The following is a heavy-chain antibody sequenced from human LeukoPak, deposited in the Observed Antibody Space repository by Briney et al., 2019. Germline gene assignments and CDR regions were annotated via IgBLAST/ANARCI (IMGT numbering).Heavy chain of an antibody. CDR3: ARDQDGGRYYGSPLGH. Sequence: GGSLRLSCAASRFTFTYYPMHWVRQAPGKGLEWVALISYDGNRKYYADSVKGRFTISRDTSRNTLYLQMNSLRVDDTAVYYCARDQDGGRYYGSPLGHWGQGTLVTVSS. J-gene: IGHJ4*02. D-gene: IGHD1-26*01. CDR1: RFTFTYYP. V-gene: IGHV3-30*04. CDR2: ISYDGNRK.